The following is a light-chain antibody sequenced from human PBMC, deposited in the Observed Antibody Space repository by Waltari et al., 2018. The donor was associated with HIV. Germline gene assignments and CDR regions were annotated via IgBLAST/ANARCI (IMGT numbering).Light chain of an antibody. CDR1: QSVSSSY. V-gene: IGKV3-20*01. CDR2: GAS. Sequence: EIVLTQSPGTLSLSPRERATLSCRASQSVSSSYLAWYQQKPGQAPGLLIYGASSRATGVPDRFSGSGSGTDFTLTISRLEPDDFAVYYCQQYGSSPWTFGQGTKVEIK. CDR3: QQYGSSPWT. J-gene: IGKJ1*01.